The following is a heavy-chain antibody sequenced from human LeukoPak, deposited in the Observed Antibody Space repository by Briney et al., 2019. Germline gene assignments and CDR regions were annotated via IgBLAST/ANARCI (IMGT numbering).Heavy chain of an antibody. CDR1: GFTFSSYA. D-gene: IGHD5-12*01. CDR3: AKDYVDVLGTMLS. J-gene: IGHJ4*02. CDR2: ISGSGGTT. Sequence: PGGSLRLSCAASGFTFSSYAMSWVRQAPGKGLEWVSAISGSGGTTYYADSVKGRFTISRDNSKNTLYLQMNSLRAEDTAVYYCAKDYVDVLGTMLSWGLGTLVTVSS. V-gene: IGHV3-23*01.